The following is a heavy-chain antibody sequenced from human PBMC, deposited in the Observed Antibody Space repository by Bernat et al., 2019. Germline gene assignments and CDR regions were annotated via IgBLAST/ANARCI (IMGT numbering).Heavy chain of an antibody. V-gene: IGHV3-21*06. Sequence: EVQLVESGGGLVKPGGSLRLSCAASGFTFSTYTMIWVRQAPGKGLEWVSSISSSSSYIYYADSVKGRFTISRDNAKNSLFLQMTSLRAEDTAVFYCARDGSGYTSSWSQYYFDYWGQGAWSPSPQ. D-gene: IGHD6-13*01. CDR2: ISSSSSYI. CDR3: ARDGSGYTSSWSQYYFDY. CDR1: GFTFSTYT. J-gene: IGHJ4*02.